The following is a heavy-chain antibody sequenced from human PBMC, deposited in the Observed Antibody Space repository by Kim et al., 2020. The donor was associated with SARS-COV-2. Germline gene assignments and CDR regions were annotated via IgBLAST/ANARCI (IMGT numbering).Heavy chain of an antibody. CDR3: AKGVAMGIAVAGSDY. CDR1: GFTFSSYA. D-gene: IGHD6-19*01. Sequence: GGSLRLSCAASGFTFSSYAMSWVRQAPGKGLEWVSAISGSGGSTYYADSVKGRFTISRDNSKNTLYLQMNSLRAEDTAVYYCAKGVAMGIAVAGSDYWGQGTLVTVSS. J-gene: IGHJ4*02. CDR2: ISGSGGST. V-gene: IGHV3-23*01.